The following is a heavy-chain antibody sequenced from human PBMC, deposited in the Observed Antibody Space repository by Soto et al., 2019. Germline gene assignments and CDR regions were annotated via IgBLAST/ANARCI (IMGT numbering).Heavy chain of an antibody. CDR1: GFTFSSYA. D-gene: IGHD1-26*01. J-gene: IGHJ4*02. V-gene: IGHV3-23*01. CDR3: ARRGSGSYYDY. CDR2: ISGSGGST. Sequence: EVQLLESGGGLVQPGGSLRLSCAASGFTFSSYAMRWVRQAPGKGLEWVSAISGSGGSTYYADSVKGPFTISRDNSKNTLYLQMHSLSAEDTAVYYCARRGSGSYYDYWGQGPLVTVSS.